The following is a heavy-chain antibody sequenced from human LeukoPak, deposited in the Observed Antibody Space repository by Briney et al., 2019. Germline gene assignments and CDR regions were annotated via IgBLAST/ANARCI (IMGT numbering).Heavy chain of an antibody. J-gene: IGHJ4*02. CDR3: ASPYCSSTSCSTLHDF. Sequence: PGGSLRLSCAAYGFTFNSYWMNWVRQAPGKGLEWVANIKQDGAEKYYVDSVKGRFTISRDNAKSSLYLQMNSLRAEDTAVYYCASPYCSSTSCSTLHDFWGQGTLVTVSS. CDR1: GFTFNSYW. CDR2: IKQDGAEK. D-gene: IGHD2-2*01. V-gene: IGHV3-7*01.